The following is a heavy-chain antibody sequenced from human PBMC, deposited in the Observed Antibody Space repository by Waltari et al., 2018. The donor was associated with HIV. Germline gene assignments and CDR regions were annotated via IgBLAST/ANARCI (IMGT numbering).Heavy chain of an antibody. CDR1: GHSRTIYA. Sequence: QVQLVQSGAEVKKPGASVKVSCKTSGHSRTIYAINWVRQAPGQGLEWMGWIDVYNGKTYYGQNFQGRVTLTRDTTTNTAYMELRSLTSDDTAVYFCARDLKNNYYDSNAYIDYWGQGTLLTVSS. CDR2: IDVYNGKT. CDR3: ARDLKNNYYDSNAYIDY. V-gene: IGHV1-18*01. D-gene: IGHD3-22*01. J-gene: IGHJ4*02.